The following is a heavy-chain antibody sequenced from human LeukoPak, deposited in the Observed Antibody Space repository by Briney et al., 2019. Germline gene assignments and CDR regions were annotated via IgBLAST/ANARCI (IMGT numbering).Heavy chain of an antibody. D-gene: IGHD3-9*01. Sequence: GGSLRLSCAASGFTFSNYAISWVRQAPGKGLEWVSAITGDGGSTYHADSVKGRFTISRDNSKNTLYLQMNSLRAEDTALYYCAKWGDYDVLTGYYDSDYWGQGTLVTVSS. CDR3: AKWGDYDVLTGYYDSDY. CDR1: GFTFSNYA. CDR2: ITGDGGST. J-gene: IGHJ4*02. V-gene: IGHV3-23*01.